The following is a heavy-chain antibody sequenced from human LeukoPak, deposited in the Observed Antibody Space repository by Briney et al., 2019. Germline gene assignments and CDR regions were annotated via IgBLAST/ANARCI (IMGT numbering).Heavy chain of an antibody. V-gene: IGHV3-23*01. CDR2: ISNNGGRT. CDR3: VRGIAVAGTYYYYYMDV. D-gene: IGHD6-19*01. CDR1: GFIFSSYD. J-gene: IGHJ6*03. Sequence: PGGSLRLSCAGSGFIFSSYDMSWVRQAPGKGLEWVSSISNNGGRTYYADSVKGRFTISRDNSEKTLYLQMDSLRVEDTAVYYCVRGIAVAGTYYYYYMDVWGKGTTVTISS.